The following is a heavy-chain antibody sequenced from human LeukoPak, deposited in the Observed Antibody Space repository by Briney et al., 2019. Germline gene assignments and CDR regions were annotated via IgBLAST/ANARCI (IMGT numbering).Heavy chain of an antibody. Sequence: SETLSLTCAVYSGSFSGYSWSWIRQSPGRGLEWIGEINHSRGTKYNPSLKSRVTISIDTSKNQFSLNLSSVTAADTAVYYCARGRDGYNLVDAFDIWGQGTMVTVSS. CDR1: SGSFSGYS. J-gene: IGHJ3*02. CDR3: ARGRDGYNLVDAFDI. CDR2: INHSRGT. V-gene: IGHV4-34*01. D-gene: IGHD5-24*01.